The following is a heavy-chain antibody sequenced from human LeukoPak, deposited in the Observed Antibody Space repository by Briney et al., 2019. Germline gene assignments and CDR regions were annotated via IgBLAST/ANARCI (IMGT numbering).Heavy chain of an antibody. J-gene: IGHJ4*02. D-gene: IGHD3-3*01. CDR1: GFTFSSYW. Sequence: PGGSLRLSCAASGFTFSSYWMSWVRQAPGKGLEWVSSISSSSSYIYCADSTKGRFTISRDNAKNSLYLQMNSLRAEDTALYYCGRAYDFSRHWGQGTLVTVSS. V-gene: IGHV3-21*06. CDR2: ISSSSSYI. CDR3: GRAYDFSRH.